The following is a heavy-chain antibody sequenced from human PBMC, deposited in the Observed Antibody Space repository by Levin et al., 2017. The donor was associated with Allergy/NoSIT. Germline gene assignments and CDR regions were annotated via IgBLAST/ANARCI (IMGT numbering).Heavy chain of an antibody. V-gene: IGHV3-9*01. CDR1: GFTFDDYA. Sequence: SCAASGFTFDDYAMHWVRQAPGRGLEWVSGITWNSGGIGYADSVKGRFTISRDNAKNSLYLQMNSLRGEDTAFYYCARDIKADSGGRSYFDYWGQGTLVTVSS. J-gene: IGHJ4*02. CDR2: ITWNSGGI. CDR3: ARDIKADSGGRSYFDY. D-gene: IGHD6-19*01.